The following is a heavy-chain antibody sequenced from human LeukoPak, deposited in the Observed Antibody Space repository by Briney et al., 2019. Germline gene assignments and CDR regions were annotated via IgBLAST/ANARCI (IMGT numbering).Heavy chain of an antibody. D-gene: IGHD2-2*01. CDR3: AREGSTSPNWFDP. Sequence: SVKVSCKASGGTFSSYAISWVRQAPGQGLEWMGGIIPIFGTANYAQKFQGRVTITTDESTSTAYMELSSLRSEGTAVYYCAREGSTSPNWFDPWGQGTLVTVSS. CDR2: IIPIFGTA. CDR1: GGTFSSYA. V-gene: IGHV1-69*05. J-gene: IGHJ5*02.